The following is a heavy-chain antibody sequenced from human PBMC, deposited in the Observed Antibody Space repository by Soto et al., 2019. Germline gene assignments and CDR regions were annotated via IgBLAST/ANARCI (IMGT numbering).Heavy chain of an antibody. D-gene: IGHD3-3*01. CDR1: GFTFSDYY. Sequence: GGSLRLSCAASGFTFSDYYMSWIRQAPGKGLEWVSYISSSSSYTNYADSVKGRFTISRDNAKNSLYLQMNSLRAEDTAVYYCARAVHTIFGVVIKRYYFDYWGQGTLVTVSS. J-gene: IGHJ4*02. V-gene: IGHV3-11*06. CDR3: ARAVHTIFGVVIKRYYFDY. CDR2: ISSSSSYT.